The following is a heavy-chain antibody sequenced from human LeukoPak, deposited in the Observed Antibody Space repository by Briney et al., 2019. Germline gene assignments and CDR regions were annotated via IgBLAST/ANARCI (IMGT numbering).Heavy chain of an antibody. CDR1: GLAFSSYA. Sequence: GGSLRLSCAATGLAFSSYAMSWVRQALGKGVEWVSTISVASNTFYADSVKGRFTISRDNSRNTVYLQMTSLRADDTAVYYCADYGVSGVRNNFYWGQGTLVTVSS. D-gene: IGHD3-3*01. J-gene: IGHJ4*02. V-gene: IGHV3-23*01. CDR2: ISVASNT. CDR3: ADYGVSGVRNNFY.